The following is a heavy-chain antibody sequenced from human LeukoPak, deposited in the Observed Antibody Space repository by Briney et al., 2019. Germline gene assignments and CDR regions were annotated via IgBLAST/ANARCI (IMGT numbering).Heavy chain of an antibody. J-gene: IGHJ4*02. D-gene: IGHD3-3*01. Sequence: PGGSLRLSCAASGFTFSSYAMIWVRQAPGKGLEWVSGISGNGGGTYYADSVKGRFTISRDIAKNRLYLEMNSLRAEDTAVYFCAKVEPVTHYDFWSGYYQPPTYSDSWGQGTLVTVSS. CDR1: GFTFSSYA. V-gene: IGHV3-23*01. CDR3: AKVEPVTHYDFWSGYYQPPTYSDS. CDR2: ISGNGGGT.